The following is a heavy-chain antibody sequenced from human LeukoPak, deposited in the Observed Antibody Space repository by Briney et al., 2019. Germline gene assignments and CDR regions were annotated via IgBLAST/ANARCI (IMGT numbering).Heavy chain of an antibody. V-gene: IGHV4-59*12. CDR2: IYYSGST. J-gene: IGHJ4*02. Sequence: SETLSLTCTVSGGSISSYYWSWIRQPPGKGLEWIGYIYYSGSTNYNPSLKSRLTMSIDTSKNQLSLMLSSVTAADTAVYYCARELTYYDILTGFPVGYFDFWGQGTLASVSS. CDR3: ARELTYYDILTGFPVGYFDF. CDR1: GGSISSYY. D-gene: IGHD3-9*01.